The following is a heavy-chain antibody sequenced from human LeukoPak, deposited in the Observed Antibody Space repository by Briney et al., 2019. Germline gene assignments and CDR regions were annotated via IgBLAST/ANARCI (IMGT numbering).Heavy chain of an antibody. CDR3: ARGRLGATY. J-gene: IGHJ4*02. D-gene: IGHD1-26*01. V-gene: IGHV4-61*01. CDR2: IHHSGTT. Sequence: SETLSLTCTVSGGSVSRGSYYWSWTRQPPGKGLEWIGYIHHSGTTNYSPSLKSRVTISADMSKNQFFLNLTSVTAADTAVYYCARGRLGATYWGQGTLVTVSS. CDR1: GGSVSRGSYY.